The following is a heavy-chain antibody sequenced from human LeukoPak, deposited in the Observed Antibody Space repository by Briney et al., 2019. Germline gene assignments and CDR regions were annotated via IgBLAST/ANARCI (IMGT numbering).Heavy chain of an antibody. J-gene: IGHJ4*02. V-gene: IGHV4-61*02. D-gene: IGHD6-13*01. CDR3: ARGHRYSSSLTFDY. Sequence: SETLSLTCTVSGGSISSGSYYWSWIRQPAGKGLEWIGRIYTSGSTNYNPSLKSRVTISVDTSKNQFSLKLSSVTAADTAVYYCARGHRYSSSLTFDYWGQGTLVTVSS. CDR1: GGSISSGSYY. CDR2: IYTSGST.